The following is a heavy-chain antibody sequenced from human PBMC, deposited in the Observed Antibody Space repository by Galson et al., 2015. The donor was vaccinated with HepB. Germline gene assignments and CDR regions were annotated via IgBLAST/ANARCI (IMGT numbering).Heavy chain of an antibody. J-gene: IGHJ6*02. CDR2: ISYDGSNK. V-gene: IGHV3-30-3*01. CDR1: GFTFSSYA. D-gene: IGHD6-13*01. CDR3: ARGSSSSWYYYGMDV. Sequence: SLRLSCAASGFTFSSYAMHWVRQAPGKGLEWVAVISYDGSNKYYADSVKGRFTISRDNSKNTLYLQMNSLRAEDTAVYYCARGSSSSWYYYGMDVWGQGTTVTVSS.